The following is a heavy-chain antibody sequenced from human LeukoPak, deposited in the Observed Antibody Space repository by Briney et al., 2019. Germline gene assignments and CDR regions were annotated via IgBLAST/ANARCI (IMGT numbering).Heavy chain of an antibody. J-gene: IGHJ4*02. V-gene: IGHV4-39*07. CDR3: ARASLRWFGEFF. Sequence: PSETLSLTCTVSGGSTSSTTYYWSWIRQPPGKGLEWIGSIYYDGDTYYNPSLKSRVTISVDTSKNQFSLKLSSVTAADTAVYYCARASLRWFGEFFWGQGTLVTVSS. D-gene: IGHD3-10*01. CDR2: IYYDGDT. CDR1: GGSTSSTTYY.